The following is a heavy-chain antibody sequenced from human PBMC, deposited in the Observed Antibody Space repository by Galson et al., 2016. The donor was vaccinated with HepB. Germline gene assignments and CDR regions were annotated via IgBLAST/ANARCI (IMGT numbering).Heavy chain of an antibody. V-gene: IGHV3-23*01. CDR3: ASLDWGQMRD. J-gene: IGHJ4*02. CDR2: ITPGGDSS. CDR1: GFTFHDYA. Sequence: SLRLSCAASGFTFHDYAMHWVRQAPGKGLEWVSAITPGGDSSSYADSVKGRFAISRDNSKDTLYLQINSLSPDDTAVYYCASLDWGQMRDWGQGALVIVSS. D-gene: IGHD3/OR15-3a*01.